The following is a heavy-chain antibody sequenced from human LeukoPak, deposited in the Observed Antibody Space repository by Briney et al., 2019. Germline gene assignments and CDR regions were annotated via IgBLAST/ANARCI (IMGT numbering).Heavy chain of an antibody. V-gene: IGHV3-48*04. J-gene: IGHJ4*02. CDR2: ISSSTSTT. Sequence: GGSLRLSCAASGFTFSSYSMNWVRQAPGKGLEWVADISSSTSTTHYADSVKGRFTISRDNARNSLYLQMNSLRAEDTAVYYCARAEDIVVVPAALFDYWGQGTLVTVSS. D-gene: IGHD2-2*01. CDR1: GFTFSSYS. CDR3: ARAEDIVVVPAALFDY.